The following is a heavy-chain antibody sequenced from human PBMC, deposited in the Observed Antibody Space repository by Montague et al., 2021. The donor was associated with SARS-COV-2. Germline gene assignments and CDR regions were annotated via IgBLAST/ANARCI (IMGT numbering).Heavy chain of an antibody. J-gene: IGHJ6*02. CDR1: GGSISSSSYY. D-gene: IGHD4-23*01. V-gene: IGHV4-39*01. CDR2: IYYRGST. Sequence: SETLSLTCTVSGGSISSSSYYWGWIRQPPGKGLEWIGSIYYRGSTYYNPTLKSRVTISVDTSKNQFSLKLSSVTAADTAVYYCARLVETYYYYYGMDVWGQGTTVTVSS. CDR3: ARLVETYYYYYGMDV.